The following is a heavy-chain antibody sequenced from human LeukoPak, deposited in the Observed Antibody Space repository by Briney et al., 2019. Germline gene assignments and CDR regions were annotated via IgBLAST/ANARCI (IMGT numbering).Heavy chain of an antibody. D-gene: IGHD4-23*01. Sequence: ASVKVSCKASGYTFTGYYMHWVRQAPGQGLEWMGWINPNSGGTNYAQKFQGRVTMTRDTSISTAYMELSRLRSDDTAVYYCARDISYYGGNSGNAFDIWGQGTMVTVSS. CDR1: GYTFTGYY. CDR3: ARDISYYGGNSGNAFDI. V-gene: IGHV1-2*02. J-gene: IGHJ3*02. CDR2: INPNSGGT.